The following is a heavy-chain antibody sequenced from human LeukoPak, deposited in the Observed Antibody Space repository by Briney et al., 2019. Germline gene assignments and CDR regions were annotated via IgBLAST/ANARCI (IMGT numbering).Heavy chain of an antibody. D-gene: IGHD3-16*02. Sequence: GAPVKVSCKASGGTFSSYAISRVRQAPGQGLEWMGGIIPIFGTANYAQKFQGRVTITADESTSTAYMELSSLRSEDTAVYYCARAFIDISYYYGMDVWGQGTTVTVSS. CDR3: ARAFIDISYYYGMDV. CDR1: GGTFSSYA. J-gene: IGHJ6*02. CDR2: IIPIFGTA. V-gene: IGHV1-69*13.